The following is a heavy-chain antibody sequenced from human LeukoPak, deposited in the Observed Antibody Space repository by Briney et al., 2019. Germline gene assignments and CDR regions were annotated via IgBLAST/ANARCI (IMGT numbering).Heavy chain of an antibody. V-gene: IGHV3-13*01. CDR2: IGTAGDT. Sequence: GGSLRLSCAASGFTFSSYDMHWVRQATGKGLEWVSAIGTAGDTYYPGSVKGRFTISRENAKNSLYLQMNSLRAEDTAVYYCARDTRGSSGWTSYYYGMDVWGQGTTVTVSS. CDR1: GFTFSSYD. CDR3: ARDTRGSSGWTSYYYGMDV. D-gene: IGHD6-19*01. J-gene: IGHJ6*02.